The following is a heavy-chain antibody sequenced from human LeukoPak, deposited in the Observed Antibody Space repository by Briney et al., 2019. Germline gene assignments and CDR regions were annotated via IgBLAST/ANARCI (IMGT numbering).Heavy chain of an antibody. CDR3: AGCSGGSCYTAGYGMDV. Sequence: PGGSLRLSCAASGFTVSTNYMSWVRQAPGKGLEWVSVLYRGGTSYYTDSVKGRFTISRDNSKNTLFLQMNSLRVEDTAVYYCAGCSGGSCYTAGYGMDVWGQGTTVTVSS. D-gene: IGHD2-15*01. J-gene: IGHJ6*02. CDR2: LYRGGTS. CDR1: GFTVSTNY. V-gene: IGHV3-53*01.